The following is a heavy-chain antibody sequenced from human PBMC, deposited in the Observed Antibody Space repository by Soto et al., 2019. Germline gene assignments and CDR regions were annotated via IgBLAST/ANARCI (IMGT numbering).Heavy chain of an antibody. CDR2: IGSAGDP. V-gene: IGHV3-13*05. Sequence: LRLSWAASGFTFSSSDMHWVRQATGKGLEWVSGIGSAGDPYYAGSVEGRFTISRENAKNSLYLQMNSLRAGDTAVYYCARWNWQQLAFVYCGQGTLGTVSS. J-gene: IGHJ4*02. CDR1: GFTFSSSD. D-gene: IGHD6-13*01. CDR3: ARWNWQQLAFVY.